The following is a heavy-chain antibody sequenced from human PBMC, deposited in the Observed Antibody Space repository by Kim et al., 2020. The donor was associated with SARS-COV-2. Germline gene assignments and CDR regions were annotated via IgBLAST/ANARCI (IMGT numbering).Heavy chain of an antibody. J-gene: IGHJ4*02. V-gene: IGHV3-49*03. CDR1: GFTFGDYA. D-gene: IGHD3-3*01. CDR2: IRSKAYGGTT. Sequence: GGSLRLSCTASGFTFGDYAMSWFRQAPGKGLEWVGFIRSKAYGGTTEYAASVKGRFTISRDDSKSIAYLQMNSLKTEDTAVYYCTRMMLLEWLFYFDYWGQGTLVTVSS. CDR3: TRMMLLEWLFYFDY.